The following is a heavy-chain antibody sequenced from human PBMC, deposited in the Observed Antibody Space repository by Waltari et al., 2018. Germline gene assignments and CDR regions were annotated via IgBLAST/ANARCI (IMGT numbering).Heavy chain of an antibody. D-gene: IGHD6-19*01. J-gene: IGHJ3*02. CDR1: GGSISSGGYS. V-gene: IGHV4-30-2*01. CDR3: ASTGYSSGGDAFDI. CDR2: IYHSGST. Sequence: QLQLQESGSGLVKPSQTLSLTCAVSGGSISSGGYSWSWIRQPPGKGLEWIGYIYHSGSTCDNPSLRSRVSITVDRSKKQFSLKLSSVTAADTAVYYCASTGYSSGGDAFDIWGQGTMVTVSS.